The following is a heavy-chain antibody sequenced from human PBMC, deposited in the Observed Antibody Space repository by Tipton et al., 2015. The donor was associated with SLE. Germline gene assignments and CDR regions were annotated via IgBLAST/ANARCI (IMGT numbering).Heavy chain of an antibody. CDR3: ARLGSRAANIGY. CDR1: GFTFSSYA. Sequence: LRLSCAASGFTFSSYAMSWVRQAPGKGLEWIGYIYYSGSTYYNPSLKSRVTISVDTSKNQFSLKLSSVTAADTAVYHCARLGSRAANIGYWGQGTQVTVSS. V-gene: IGHV4-30-4*07. D-gene: IGHD6-6*01. J-gene: IGHJ4*02. CDR2: IYYSGST.